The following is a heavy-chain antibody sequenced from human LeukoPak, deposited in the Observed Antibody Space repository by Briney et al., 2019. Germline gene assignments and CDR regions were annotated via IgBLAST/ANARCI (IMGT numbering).Heavy chain of an antibody. CDR3: ARDAVPGIAGYYNWFDP. D-gene: IGHD6-13*01. CDR2: ISSSGSTI. J-gene: IGHJ5*02. V-gene: IGHV3-48*03. CDR1: GFTFSSYE. Sequence: PGGSLRLSCAASGFTFSSYEMNWVRQAPGKGLEWVSYISSSGSTIYYADSVKGRFTISRDNAKNSLYLQMNSLRAEDTAVYYCARDAVPGIAGYYNWFDPWGQGTLVTVSS.